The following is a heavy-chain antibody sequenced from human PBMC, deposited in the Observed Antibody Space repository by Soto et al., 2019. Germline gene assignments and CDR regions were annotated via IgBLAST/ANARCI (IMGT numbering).Heavy chain of an antibody. CDR1: GFSLTSTGVG. Sequence: GRTLVNPTQTLTLTCSFSGFSLTSTGVGVGWFRQPPGKALEWLVLTYWNDDDRYSSSLRSRPTITKDTSKNQVVLTMTNMDPEDTATYYCAHRPGGSGWRYYFDYWGQGTLVTVSS. J-gene: IGHJ4*02. D-gene: IGHD6-19*01. CDR2: TYWNDDD. V-gene: IGHV2-5*01. CDR3: AHRPGGSGWRYYFDY.